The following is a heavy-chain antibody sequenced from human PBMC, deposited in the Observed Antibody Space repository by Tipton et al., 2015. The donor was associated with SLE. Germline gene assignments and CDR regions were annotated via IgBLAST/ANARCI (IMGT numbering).Heavy chain of an antibody. Sequence: QLVQSGAEVKKPGASVKVSCKASGYTFTSYYMHWVRQAPGQGLEWMGIINPSGGSTSYAQKFQGRVTMTRDTSTSTAYMELRSLRSDDTAVYYCARDTTASLGVGDAFDIWGQGTMVTVSS. CDR1: GYTFTSYY. V-gene: IGHV1-46*01. J-gene: IGHJ3*02. CDR2: INPSGGST. D-gene: IGHD1-1*01. CDR3: ARDTTASLGVGDAFDI.